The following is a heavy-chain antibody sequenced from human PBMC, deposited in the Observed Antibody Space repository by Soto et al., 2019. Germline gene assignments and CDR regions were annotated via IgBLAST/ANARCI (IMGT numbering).Heavy chain of an antibody. CDR1: GFTFSSYA. V-gene: IGHV3-23*01. CDR3: AKDVDIVVVPAAPNAAFDI. Sequence: EVQLLESGGGLVQPGGSLRLSCAASGFTFSSYAMSWVRQAPGKGLEWVSAISGSGRSTYYADSVKGRFTISRDNSKNTLYLQMNSLRAEDTAVYYCAKDVDIVVVPAAPNAAFDIWGQGTMVTVSS. CDR2: ISGSGRST. J-gene: IGHJ3*02. D-gene: IGHD2-2*01.